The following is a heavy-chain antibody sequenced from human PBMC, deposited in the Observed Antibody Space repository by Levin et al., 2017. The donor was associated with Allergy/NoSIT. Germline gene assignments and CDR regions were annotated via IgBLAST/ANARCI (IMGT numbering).Heavy chain of an antibody. D-gene: IGHD3-3*01. CDR2: IGSSSAYI. V-gene: IGHV3-21*01. CDR1: GFTFSSYS. Sequence: LSLTCAASGFTFSSYSMNWVRQAPGKGLEWVSSIGSSSAYIYYADSVKGRFTISRDNAKNSLYLQLNSLTAEDTAVYYCARDMETYDFWSASEYWGQGTLVTVSS. J-gene: IGHJ4*02. CDR3: ARDMETYDFWSASEY.